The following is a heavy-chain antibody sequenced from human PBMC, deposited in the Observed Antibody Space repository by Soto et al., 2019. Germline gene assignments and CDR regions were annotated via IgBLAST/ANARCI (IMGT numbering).Heavy chain of an antibody. CDR1: GFTFSSYA. CDR3: AKGEDIVSVPAAYFDP. D-gene: IGHD2-2*01. V-gene: IGHV3-23*01. J-gene: IGHJ5*02. Sequence: GGSLRLSCAASGFTFSSYAMSWVRQAPGKGLEWVSAISGSGGSTYYADSVKGRFTISRDNSKNTVYLQMNSLRAEDTAVYYCAKGEDIVSVPAAYFDPWGQGTLVTVSS. CDR2: ISGSGGST.